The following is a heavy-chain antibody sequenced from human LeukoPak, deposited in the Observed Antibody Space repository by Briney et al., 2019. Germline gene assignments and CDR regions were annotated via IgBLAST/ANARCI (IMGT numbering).Heavy chain of an antibody. V-gene: IGHV3-23*01. J-gene: IGHJ5*02. D-gene: IGHD6-19*01. CDR1: GIAFSDSA. CDR3: VKGACSSGCSGNH. CDR2: ITDSYNT. Sequence: GGSLRLSCAASGIAFSDSAMYWIRQAPGKGLECVSVITDSYNTYYGDSVKGRFTVSRDNSRKTLFLQMNSLRVDDTALYYCVKGACSSGCSGNHWGQGTRVIVFS.